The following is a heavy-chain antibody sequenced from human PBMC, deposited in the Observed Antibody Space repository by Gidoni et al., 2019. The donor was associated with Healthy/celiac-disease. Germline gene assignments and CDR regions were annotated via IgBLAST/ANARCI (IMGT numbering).Heavy chain of an antibody. CDR1: GFTFSSYG. CDR2: ISYDGSNK. D-gene: IGHD2-8*01. Sequence: QVQLVESGGGVVQLGRSLRLSCAASGFTFSSYGMHWVRQAPGQGLGWVAVISYDGSNKYYADSVKGRFTISRDNSKNTLYLQMNSLRAEDTAVYYCAKGGGYCTNGVCPLFDYWGQGTLVTVSS. CDR3: AKGGGYCTNGVCPLFDY. V-gene: IGHV3-30*18. J-gene: IGHJ4*02.